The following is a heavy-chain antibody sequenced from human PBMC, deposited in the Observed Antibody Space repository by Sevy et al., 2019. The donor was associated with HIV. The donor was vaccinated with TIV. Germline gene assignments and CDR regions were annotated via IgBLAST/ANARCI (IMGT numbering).Heavy chain of an antibody. CDR2: IYYSGST. CDR3: ARSPSYGSGSYSFHPVDY. Sequence: SETLSLTCTVSGGSITSYYWSWIRQPPGKELEWIGSIYYSGSTNYNPSLKSRVTISVDTSKNQFSLKLSSVTAADTAVYYCARSPSYGSGSYSFHPVDYWGQGTLVTVSS. V-gene: IGHV4-59*01. D-gene: IGHD3-10*01. J-gene: IGHJ4*02. CDR1: GGSITSYY.